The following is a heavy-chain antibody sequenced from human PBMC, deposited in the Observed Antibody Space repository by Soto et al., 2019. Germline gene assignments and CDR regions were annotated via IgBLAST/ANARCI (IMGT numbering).Heavy chain of an antibody. CDR3: AKATTGVNSRGGGDY. D-gene: IGHD2-8*02. J-gene: IGHJ4*02. Sequence: EVQLLESGGGLVQPGGSLRLSCAASGFTFSNYVMIWVRQAPGKGPELVSTITVSGGSAYSADSMKGRFTISRDNSKNTLYLQMNSLRAEDTAVYYCAKATTGVNSRGGGDYWGQGTLVTVSS. V-gene: IGHV3-23*01. CDR2: ITVSGGSA. CDR1: GFTFSNYV.